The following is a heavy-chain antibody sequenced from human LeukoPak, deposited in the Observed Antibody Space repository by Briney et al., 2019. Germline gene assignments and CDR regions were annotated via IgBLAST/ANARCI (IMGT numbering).Heavy chain of an antibody. CDR3: VRGSSGIVVRGIAWAWFDP. CDR2: ISRSSGSSI. CDR1: GFTFSNYE. D-gene: IGHD3-10*01. V-gene: IGHV3-48*03. J-gene: IGHJ5*02. Sequence: PGGSLRLSCAASGFTFSNYEMNWVRQAPGKGLEWVSYISRSSGSSIYYADSVKGRFTISRDNAKNSLYLQMNSLRAEDTAVYFCVRGSSGIVVRGIAWAWFDPWGQGTLVTVSS.